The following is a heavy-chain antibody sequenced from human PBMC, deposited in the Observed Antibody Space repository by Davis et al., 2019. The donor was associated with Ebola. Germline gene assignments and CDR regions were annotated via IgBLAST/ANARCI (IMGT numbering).Heavy chain of an antibody. Sequence: GGSLRLSCAASGFTFSSYGMHWVRQAPGKGLEWVAVISYDGSNKYYADSVKGRFTISRDNSKNTLYLQMNSLRAEDTAVYYCAKDLVAAPNWFDPWGQGTLVTVSS. CDR1: GFTFSSYG. D-gene: IGHD6-13*01. CDR3: AKDLVAAPNWFDP. V-gene: IGHV3-30*18. J-gene: IGHJ5*02. CDR2: ISYDGSNK.